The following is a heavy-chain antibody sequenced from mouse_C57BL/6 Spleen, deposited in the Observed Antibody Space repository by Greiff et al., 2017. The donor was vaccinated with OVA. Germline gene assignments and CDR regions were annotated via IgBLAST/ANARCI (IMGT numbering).Heavy chain of an antibody. CDR1: GYTFTDYY. J-gene: IGHJ4*01. Sequence: VKLMASGAELVRPGASVKLSCKASGYTFTDYYINWVKQRPGQGLEWIARIYPGSGNTYYNEKFKGKATLTAEKSSSTAYMQLSSLTSEDSAVYFCARWGGYDEGYYAMDYWGQGTSVTVSS. CDR2: IYPGSGNT. V-gene: IGHV1-76*01. CDR3: ARWGGYDEGYYAMDY. D-gene: IGHD2-2*01.